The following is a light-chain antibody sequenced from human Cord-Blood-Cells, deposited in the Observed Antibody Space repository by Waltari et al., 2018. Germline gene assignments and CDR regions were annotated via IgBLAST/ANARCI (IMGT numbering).Light chain of an antibody. V-gene: IGKV1-5*03. J-gene: IGKJ1*01. CDR2: KAS. CDR1: QSISSW. Sequence: DLQRTQSPSTVSASVGDRVTITCRASQSISSWLAWYQQKPGKAPKLLIYKASSLESGVPSRFSGSGSGTEFTLTISSLQPDDFATYYCQQYNSYSWTFGQGTKVEIK. CDR3: QQYNSYSWT.